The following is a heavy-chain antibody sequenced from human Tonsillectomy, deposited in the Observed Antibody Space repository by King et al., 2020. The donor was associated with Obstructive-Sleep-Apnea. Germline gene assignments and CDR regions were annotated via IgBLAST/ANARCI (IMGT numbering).Heavy chain of an antibody. J-gene: IGHJ2*01. D-gene: IGHD2-2*01. CDR1: GGSISSGAYY. CDR2: IYYSGST. V-gene: IGHV4-31*03. CDR3: ARANHRYCSSTSCFGWYFDL. Sequence: QLQESGPGLVKPSQTLSLTCTVSGGSISSGAYYWSWIRQHPGKGLEWIGYIYYSGSTYYNPSLKSRVTISVDTSKNQFSLKLSSVTAADTAVYYCARANHRYCSSTSCFGWYFDLWGRGTLVTVSS.